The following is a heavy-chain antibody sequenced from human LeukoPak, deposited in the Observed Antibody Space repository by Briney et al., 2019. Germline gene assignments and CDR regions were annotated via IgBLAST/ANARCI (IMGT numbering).Heavy chain of an antibody. CDR2: ISYDGSNK. J-gene: IGHJ4*02. Sequence: GGSLRLSCAASGFTFSSYAMHWVRQAPGKGLEWVAVISYDGSNKYYADSVKGRFTISRDNSKNTLYLQMNSLRAEDTAVYYCARDGVAAAGAFDYCGQGTLVTVSS. D-gene: IGHD6-13*01. CDR1: GFTFSSYA. CDR3: ARDGVAAAGAFDY. V-gene: IGHV3-30*01.